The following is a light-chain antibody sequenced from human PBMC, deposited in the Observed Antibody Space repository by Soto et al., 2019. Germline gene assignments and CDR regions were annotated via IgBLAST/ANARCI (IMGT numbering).Light chain of an antibody. Sequence: DIQMTQSPSSLSASVGDKVTITCRASQSIGIFLNWYQQKPGKAPQLLIYTASSLPSGVPSRSSASGSGTDFTLTIRSLQPEDFATYYCQQTYSLVTFGGGTKVEIK. J-gene: IGKJ4*01. CDR1: QSIGIF. CDR2: TAS. V-gene: IGKV1-39*01. CDR3: QQTYSLVT.